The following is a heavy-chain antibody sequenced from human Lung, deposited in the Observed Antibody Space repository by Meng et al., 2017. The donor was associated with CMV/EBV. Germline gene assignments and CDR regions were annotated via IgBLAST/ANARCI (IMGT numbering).Heavy chain of an antibody. CDR1: GFTFSSYS. Sequence: SCAASGFTFSSYSLNWVRQAPGRGLEWVSAIRCSGDGTNYADSVKGRFPISRDNSKNTVYLQMNSLRGEDTALYYCARSASWGLCTTTSCRDDFDDXGQGXLVTVSS. D-gene: IGHD2-2*01. CDR3: ARSASWGLCTTTSCRDDFDD. CDR2: IRCSGDGT. J-gene: IGHJ4*02. V-gene: IGHV3-23*01.